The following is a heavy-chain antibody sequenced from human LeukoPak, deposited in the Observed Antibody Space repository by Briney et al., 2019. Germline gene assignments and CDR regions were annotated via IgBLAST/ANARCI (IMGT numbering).Heavy chain of an antibody. D-gene: IGHD3-22*01. CDR3: ARVYNYYDTSGYYLGNYFDH. CDR1: GYTFTSYG. J-gene: IGHJ4*02. Sequence: ASLKVSCKASGYTFTSYGISWVRQDPGQGLEWMGWISVYIGNTNKAQKLQGRVTMTTDTSTSTAYMELRSLRSDDTAVYYCARVYNYYDTSGYYLGNYFDHWGRGTLVTVSS. V-gene: IGHV1-18*01. CDR2: ISVYIGNT.